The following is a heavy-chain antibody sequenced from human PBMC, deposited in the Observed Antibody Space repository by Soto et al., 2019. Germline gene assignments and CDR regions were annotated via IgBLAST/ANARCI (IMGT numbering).Heavy chain of an antibody. CDR2: ISSTTNYI. CDR3: ARESEDLTSNFDY. V-gene: IGHV3-21*06. CDR1: WFTFTRYS. Sequence: VGSLRLFCAASWFTFTRYSMNWVRQAPGKGLEWVSSISSTTNYIYYGDSMKGRFTISRDNAKNSLYLEMNSLRAEDTAVYYCARESEDLTSNFDYWGQGTLVTVSS. J-gene: IGHJ4*02.